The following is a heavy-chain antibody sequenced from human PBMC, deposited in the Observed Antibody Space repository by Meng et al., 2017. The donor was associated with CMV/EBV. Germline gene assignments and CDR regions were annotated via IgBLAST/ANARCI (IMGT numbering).Heavy chain of an antibody. CDR2: IGTAGDT. CDR3: ARDGSSGYEQIVGMDV. CDR1: GFTFSSYD. D-gene: IGHD5-12*01. V-gene: IGHV3-13*01. J-gene: IGHJ6*02. Sequence: GESLKISCAASGFTFSSYDMHWVRQATGKGLEWVSAIGTAGDTYYPGSVKGRFTISRENAKNSLYLQMNSLRAGDTAVYYCARDGSSGYEQIVGMDVWGQGTTVTVSS.